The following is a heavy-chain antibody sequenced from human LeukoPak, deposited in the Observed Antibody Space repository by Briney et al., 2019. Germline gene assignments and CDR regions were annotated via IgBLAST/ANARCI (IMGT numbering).Heavy chain of an antibody. CDR3: TTDSDGTIVVVPSADY. CDR1: GFTFGLHG. D-gene: IGHD2-2*01. V-gene: IGHV3-30*02. Sequence: GSLRLSCVASGFTFGLHGMHWVRQAPGKGLEWVAFIRSDGSTKYYADSVKGRFTISRDNAKNSLYLQMNSLRAEDTAVYYCTTDSDGTIVVVPSADYWGQGTLVTVSS. J-gene: IGHJ4*02. CDR2: IRSDGSTK.